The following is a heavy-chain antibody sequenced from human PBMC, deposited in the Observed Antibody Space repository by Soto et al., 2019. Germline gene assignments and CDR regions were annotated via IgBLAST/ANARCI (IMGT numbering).Heavy chain of an antibody. Sequence: SETLSLTCAVYGGSFSGYYWSWIRQPPGKGLEWIGEINHSGSTNYNPSLKSRVTISVDTSKNQFSLKLSSVTAADTAVYYCAREVAPRIAARPSRYFDDPGKGTLVTVSS. CDR1: GGSFSGYY. J-gene: IGHJ4*02. D-gene: IGHD6-6*01. CDR3: AREVAPRIAARPSRYFDD. V-gene: IGHV4-34*01. CDR2: INHSGST.